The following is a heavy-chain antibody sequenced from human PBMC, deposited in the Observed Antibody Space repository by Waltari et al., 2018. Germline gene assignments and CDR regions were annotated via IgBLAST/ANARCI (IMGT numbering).Heavy chain of an antibody. CDR3: ARVDYDFWD. CDR1: GSNFGHYL. Sequence: VRLVESGGDLIQPGGSLSLSCTASGSNFGHYLIHWVRQAPGQGLVWVARMNSEGTSIIYGDSVKGRFTISRDNAKNTLYLQMNSLTTDDTAVYYCARVDYDFWDWGQGTLVTVSS. CDR2: MNSEGTSI. J-gene: IGHJ4*02. D-gene: IGHD3-3*01. V-gene: IGHV3-74*01.